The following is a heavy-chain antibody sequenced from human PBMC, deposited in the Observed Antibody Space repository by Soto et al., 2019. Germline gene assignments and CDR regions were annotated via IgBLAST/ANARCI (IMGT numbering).Heavy chain of an antibody. CDR1: GGSIISSNW. CDR2: IYHSGNT. D-gene: IGHD5-12*01. J-gene: IGHJ4*02. V-gene: IGHV4-4*02. CDR3: ARVDVDSGYDILDY. Sequence: QVQLQESGPGLLKPSGTLSLTCAVSGGSIISSNWWSWVRQPPGKGLEWIGEIYHSGNTNYNPSLKRRVTISVDKSKNQVSLNLRSVTAADTAIYYCARVDVDSGYDILDYWGQGTLVTVSS.